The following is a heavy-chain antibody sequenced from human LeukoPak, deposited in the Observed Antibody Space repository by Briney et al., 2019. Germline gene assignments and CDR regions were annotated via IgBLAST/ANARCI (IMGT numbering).Heavy chain of an antibody. CDR2: IYPDDSDT. CDR3: ARPNITSYYDSRGYDAFDV. CDR1: GSIFNAYW. J-gene: IGHJ3*01. D-gene: IGHD3-22*01. Sequence: GESLKISCACSGSIFNAYWIAWVRQLPGKGLEWMGIIYPDDSDTRYSPSFQGQVTISADKSVRTAYLQWSSLKASDTYMYYRARPNITSYYDSRGYDAFDVWGQGTMVTVSS. V-gene: IGHV5-51*01.